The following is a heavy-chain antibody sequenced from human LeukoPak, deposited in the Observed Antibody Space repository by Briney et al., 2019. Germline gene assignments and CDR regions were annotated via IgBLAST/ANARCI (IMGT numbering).Heavy chain of an antibody. V-gene: IGHV1-69*06. CDR3: AAANYYDSSGYYTDTYHYMDV. D-gene: IGHD3-22*01. CDR1: GGTFSSYA. CDR2: VIPIFGTA. Sequence: SVKVSCKASGGTFSSYAISWVRQAPGQGLEWMGGVIPIFGTANYAQKFQGRVTITADKSTSTAYMELSSLRSEDTAVYYCAAANYYDSSGYYTDTYHYMDVWGKGTTVTVSS. J-gene: IGHJ6*03.